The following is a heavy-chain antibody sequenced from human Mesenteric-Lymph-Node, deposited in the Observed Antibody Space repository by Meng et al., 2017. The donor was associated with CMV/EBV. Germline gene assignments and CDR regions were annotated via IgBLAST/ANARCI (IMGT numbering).Heavy chain of an antibody. Sequence: CQGSGSTFTIYWVGWVRQMPGKGLECMGIIYPGDSDTKYSPSFQGQVTISVDKSISTAYLQWSSVKASDTATYYCARRHSRTSGNDYWGQGTLVTVSS. J-gene: IGHJ4*02. V-gene: IGHV5-51*01. CDR1: GSTFTIYW. D-gene: IGHD2-2*01. CDR3: ARRHSRTSGNDY. CDR2: IYPGDSDT.